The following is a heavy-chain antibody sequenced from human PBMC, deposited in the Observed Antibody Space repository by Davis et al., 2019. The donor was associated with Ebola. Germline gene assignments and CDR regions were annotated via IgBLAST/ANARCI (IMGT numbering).Heavy chain of an antibody. CDR1: GYTFIYRY. CDR2: ITPFNGNT. Sequence: AASVQVSCKASGYTFIYRYLHWVRQAPGQALEWMGWITPFNGNTNYAQKFQDRVTITRDRSMSTAYMELSSLRSEDTAMYYCASSLVVVAATRHYYYGMDVWGQGTTVTVSS. V-gene: IGHV1-45*02. CDR3: ASSLVVVAATRHYYYGMDV. D-gene: IGHD2-15*01. J-gene: IGHJ6*02.